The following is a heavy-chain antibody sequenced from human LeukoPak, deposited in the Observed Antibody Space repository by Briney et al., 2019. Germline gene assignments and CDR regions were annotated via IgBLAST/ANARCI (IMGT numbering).Heavy chain of an antibody. J-gene: IGHJ5*02. CDR2: ITSSSRYI. CDR3: ARERHTFDP. Sequence: PGGSLRLSCAASGFTFSDYSMTWVRQAPGKGLEWVSSITSSSRYIYYADSVKGRFSISRDDARSSLYLQMNSLRVKDTAVYYCARERHTFDPWGQGTLVTVSS. V-gene: IGHV3-21*01. CDR1: GFTFSDYS. D-gene: IGHD6-25*01.